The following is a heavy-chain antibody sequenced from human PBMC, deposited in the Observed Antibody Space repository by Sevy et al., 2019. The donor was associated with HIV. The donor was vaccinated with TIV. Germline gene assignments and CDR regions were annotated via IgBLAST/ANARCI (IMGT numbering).Heavy chain of an antibody. V-gene: IGHV1-18*01. J-gene: IGHJ6*02. Sequence: ASVKVSCKASGYTFTSYGISWVRQAPGQGLEWMGWISAYNGNTNYAQKLQGRVTMTTDTSTSTADMELRSLRSDDTAVYYCARDPGAAAGPGEDYYYYGMDVWGQGTTVTVSS. CDR3: ARDPGAAAGPGEDYYYYGMDV. CDR1: GYTFTSYG. D-gene: IGHD6-13*01. CDR2: ISAYNGNT.